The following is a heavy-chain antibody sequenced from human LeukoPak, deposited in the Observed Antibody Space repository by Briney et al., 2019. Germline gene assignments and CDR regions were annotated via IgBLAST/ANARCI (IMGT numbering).Heavy chain of an antibody. Sequence: PSETLSLTCAVYGGSFSEYDWSWIRQPPGKGLEWIAEINHSGSTNYNPSLKSRATISVDTSKTQFSPKLSSVTAADTAVYYCARGPRGLGMAGTFDYWGQGTLVTVSS. D-gene: IGHD6-19*01. CDR2: INHSGST. V-gene: IGHV4-34*01. CDR1: GGSFSEYD. J-gene: IGHJ4*02. CDR3: ARGPRGLGMAGTFDY.